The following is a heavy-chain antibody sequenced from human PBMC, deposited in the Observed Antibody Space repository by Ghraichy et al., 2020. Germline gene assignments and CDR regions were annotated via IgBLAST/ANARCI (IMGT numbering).Heavy chain of an antibody. CDR1: GGSFSGYH. V-gene: IGHV4-34*01. J-gene: IGHJ6*02. CDR3: ARATIRDGMDV. Sequence: SHTLSLTCAVYGGSFSGYHWTWIRQPPGKGLECIGEIDHSGSTNHNPSLRSRVTMSIDTSRNQFSLKLSYVTAADTAVYYCARATIRDGMDVWGQGTTVTVSS. D-gene: IGHD5-12*01. CDR2: IDHSGST.